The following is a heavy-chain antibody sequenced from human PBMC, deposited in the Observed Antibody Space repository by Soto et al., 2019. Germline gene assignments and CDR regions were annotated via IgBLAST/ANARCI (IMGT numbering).Heavy chain of an antibody. Sequence: EEQVVESGGGLVQPGGSLRLSCAASGFTFSNYWMHWVRQASGKGLVWVSRINGDGSSTNYADSVKGRFSISRDNAKNTVYLQMDSLRVEDTVVYYCARGASGRYYRDVWGKGTTVTVSS. CDR2: INGDGSST. V-gene: IGHV3-74*01. J-gene: IGHJ6*04. CDR1: GFTFSNYW. CDR3: ARGASGRYYRDV. D-gene: IGHD2-8*01.